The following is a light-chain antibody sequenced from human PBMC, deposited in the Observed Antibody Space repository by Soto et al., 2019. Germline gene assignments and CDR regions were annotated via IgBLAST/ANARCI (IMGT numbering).Light chain of an antibody. V-gene: IGKV1-33*01. CDR3: QQYDNIPPLT. J-gene: IGKJ4*01. CDR1: QDISNY. CDR2: DAS. Sequence: DIQMTQSPSSLSASVGDRVTITCQASQDISNYLNWYQQKPGKAPKLLIYDASNLETGVPSRFSGSGSGTDFTFTISSLHPEDIATYYCQQYDNIPPLTFGGGTKVEIK.